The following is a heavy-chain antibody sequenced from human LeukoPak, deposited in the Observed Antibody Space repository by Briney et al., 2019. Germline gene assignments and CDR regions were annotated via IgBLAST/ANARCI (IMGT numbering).Heavy chain of an antibody. CDR1: GGSISSYY. CDR2: IYYSGST. CDR3: AVRDYGDYGGAFDI. V-gene: IGHV4-59*01. Sequence: PSETLSLTCTVSGGSISSYYWSWIRQPPGKGLEWIGYIYYSGSTNYNPSLKSRVTISVDTSKNQFSLKLSSVTAADTAVYYCAVRDYGDYGGAFDIWGQGTMVTVSS. D-gene: IGHD4-17*01. J-gene: IGHJ3*02.